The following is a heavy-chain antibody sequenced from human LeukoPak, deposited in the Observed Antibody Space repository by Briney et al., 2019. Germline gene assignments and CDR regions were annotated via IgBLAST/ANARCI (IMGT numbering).Heavy chain of an antibody. CDR1: GYSISSGYY. CDR3: ARAYDILTGYYLSPLYFHY. J-gene: IGHJ4*02. V-gene: IGHV4-38-2*02. Sequence: TLSLTCTVSGYSISSGYYWGWIRQPPGKGLEWIWSIYQTGSTFYNPSLKSRVTISVDTSNNQFSLKLSSVTAADTAVYYYARAYDILTGYYLSPLYFHYWGQGTLVTVSS. D-gene: IGHD3-9*01. CDR2: IYQTGST.